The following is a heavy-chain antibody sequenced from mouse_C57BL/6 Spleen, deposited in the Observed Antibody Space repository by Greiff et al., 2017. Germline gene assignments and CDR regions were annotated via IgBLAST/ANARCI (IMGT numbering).Heavy chain of an antibody. CDR1: GFTFSSYA. D-gene: IGHD2-5*01. CDR2: ISDGGSYT. CDR3: ARDRAYSNYAMDY. Sequence: DVKLVESGGGLVKPGGSLKLSCAASGFTFSSYAMSWVRQTPEKRLEWVATISDGGSYTYYPDNVKGRFTISRDNAKNNLYLQMSHLKSEDTAMYYCARDRAYSNYAMDYWGQGTSVTVSS. J-gene: IGHJ4*01. V-gene: IGHV5-4*01.